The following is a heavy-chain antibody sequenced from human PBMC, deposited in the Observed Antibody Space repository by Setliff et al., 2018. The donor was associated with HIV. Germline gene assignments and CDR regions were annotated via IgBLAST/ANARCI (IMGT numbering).Heavy chain of an antibody. CDR1: GYTFTSYG. D-gene: IGHD2-8*01. CDR3: ARGGTYCTNGVCYTHNWFDP. V-gene: IGHV1-46*01. CDR2: INPSGGST. J-gene: IGHJ5*02. Sequence: ASVKVSCKASGYTFTSYGISWVRQAPGQGLEWMGAINPSGGSTRYAQKFQGRVTMTRDTSTSTVYMELSSLRSEDTAVYYCARGGTYCTNGVCYTHNWFDPWGQGTLVTVSS.